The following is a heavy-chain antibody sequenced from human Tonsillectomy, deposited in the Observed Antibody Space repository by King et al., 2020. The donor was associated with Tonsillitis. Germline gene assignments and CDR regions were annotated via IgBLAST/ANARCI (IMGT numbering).Heavy chain of an antibody. CDR3: AKGGEAVAVWFDP. CDR2: ISGSVSNT. V-gene: IGHV3-23*04. Sequence: VQLVESGGGLVQPGGSLRLSCAASGFTFRNYAMSWVRQAPGKGLGWVSTISGSVSNTYYADSVKGRFTISRDNSQNTQYLQMNSLRAEDTAVYYCAKGGEAVAVWFDPWGQGTLVTVSS. D-gene: IGHD6-19*01. CDR1: GFTFRNYA. J-gene: IGHJ5*02.